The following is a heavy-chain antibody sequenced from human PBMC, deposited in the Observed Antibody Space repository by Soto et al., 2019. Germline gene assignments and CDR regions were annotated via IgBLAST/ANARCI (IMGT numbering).Heavy chain of an antibody. CDR2: IKQDGSEK. CDR1: GFTFSSYW. V-gene: IGHV3-7*01. CDR3: ARLWIYYYGSGTPIPHYYYMDV. J-gene: IGHJ6*03. D-gene: IGHD3-10*01. Sequence: GGSLRLSCAASGFTFSSYWMSWVRQAPGKGLEWVANIKQDGSEKYYVDSVKGRFTISRDNAKNSLYLQMNSPRAEDTAVYYCARLWIYYYGSGTPIPHYYYMDVWGKGTTVTVSS.